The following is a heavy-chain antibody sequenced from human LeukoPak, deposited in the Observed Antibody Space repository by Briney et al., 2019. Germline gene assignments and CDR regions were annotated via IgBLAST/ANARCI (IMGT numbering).Heavy chain of an antibody. D-gene: IGHD5-18*01. CDR2: IWYDGSNK. CDR3: ARDMMDTAMVDYLHYGMDV. J-gene: IGHJ6*02. V-gene: IGHV3-33*01. CDR1: GFTFSSYG. Sequence: GGSLRLSCAASGFTFSSYGMHWVRQAPGKGLEWVAVIWYDGSNKYYADSVKGRFTISRDNSKNTLYLQMNSLRAEDTAVYYCARDMMDTAMVDYLHYGMDVWGQGTTVTVSS.